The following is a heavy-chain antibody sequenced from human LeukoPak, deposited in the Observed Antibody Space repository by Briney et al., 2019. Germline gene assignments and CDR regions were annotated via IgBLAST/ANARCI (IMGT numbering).Heavy chain of an antibody. V-gene: IGHV2-5*01. J-gene: IGHJ4*02. CDR2: IYWNDDK. D-gene: IGHD2-2*01. CDR3: AHYCSSTSCLDY. Sequence: SGPTLVNPTQTLTLTCTFSGFSLSTSGVGVGWIRQPPGKALEGLALIYWNDDKRYSPSLKSRLTITKDTSKNQVVLTMTNMDPVDTATYYCAHYCSSTSCLDYWGQGTLVTVSS. CDR1: GFSLSTSGVG.